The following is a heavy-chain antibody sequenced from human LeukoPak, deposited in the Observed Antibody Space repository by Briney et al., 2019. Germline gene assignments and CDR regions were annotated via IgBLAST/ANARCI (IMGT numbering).Heavy chain of an antibody. Sequence: SDTLSLPCTVSGGSISGYYWSWIRQPPGKGPEWIGYIYYSGSTNYNPTLKSQVTISVDTSKNQFSLKMNSVTAADTAVYYCARLASSGWSHCDYWGQGTLVTVSS. V-gene: IGHV4-59*08. CDR2: IYYSGST. J-gene: IGHJ4*02. CDR3: ARLASSGWSHCDY. D-gene: IGHD6-19*01. CDR1: GGSISGYY.